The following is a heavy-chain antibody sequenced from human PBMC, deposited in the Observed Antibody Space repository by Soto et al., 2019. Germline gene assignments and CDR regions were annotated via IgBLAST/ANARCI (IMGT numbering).Heavy chain of an antibody. CDR1: GFTFSSYA. D-gene: IGHD6-19*01. CDR2: IIPIFGTA. V-gene: IGHV1-69*01. J-gene: IGHJ4*02. Sequence: QVQLVESGGGVVQPGRSLRLSCAASGFTFSSYAISWVRQAPGQGLEWMGGIIPIFGTANYAQKFQGRVTITADESTSTAYMELSSLRSEDTAVYYCARANSGWYKTPLDYWGQGTLVTVSS. CDR3: ARANSGWYKTPLDY.